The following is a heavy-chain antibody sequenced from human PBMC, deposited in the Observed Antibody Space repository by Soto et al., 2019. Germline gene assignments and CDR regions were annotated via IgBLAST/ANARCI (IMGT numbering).Heavy chain of an antibody. CDR3: ASRVPHGTYGAPYFQH. D-gene: IGHD1-26*01. J-gene: IGHJ1*01. CDR1: GFTSSSYG. V-gene: IGHV3-30*03. Sequence: GGSLRLSCAASGFTSSSYGMHWVRQAPGKGLEWVAFISFDGANKYYADSVKGRFTISRDNSKNTLYLQMNSLRAEDTAVYYCASRVPHGTYGAPYFQHWGQGTLVTVS. CDR2: ISFDGANK.